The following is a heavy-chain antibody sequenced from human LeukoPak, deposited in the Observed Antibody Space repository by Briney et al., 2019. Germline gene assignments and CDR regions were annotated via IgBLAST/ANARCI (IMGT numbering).Heavy chain of an antibody. CDR1: GGSISSGSYY. V-gene: IGHV4-61*02. D-gene: IGHD3-22*01. CDR2: IYTSGST. CDR3: AGLRYYCDSSGPYYFDY. J-gene: IGHJ4*02. Sequence: PSETLSLTCTVSGGSISSGSYYWSWIRQPAGKGLEWIGRIYTSGSTNYNPSLKSRVTISVDTSKNQFSLKLSSVTAADTAVYYCAGLRYYCDSSGPYYFDYWGQGTLVTVSS.